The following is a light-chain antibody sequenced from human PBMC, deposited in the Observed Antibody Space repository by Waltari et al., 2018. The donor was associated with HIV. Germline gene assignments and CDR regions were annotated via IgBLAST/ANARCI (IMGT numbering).Light chain of an antibody. J-gene: IGLJ3*02. Sequence: QSALTQPASVSGSPGQSITISCPGTSSDVGSFNLVSWYQHHPGKAPKLIIYEVPKRPPGVSHRCSVSKSGNTASLTSSGLQADDEADYHCCSYGGSRTLLFGGGTKVTVL. CDR1: SSDVGSFNL. CDR3: CSYGGSRTLL. CDR2: EVP. V-gene: IGLV2-23*02.